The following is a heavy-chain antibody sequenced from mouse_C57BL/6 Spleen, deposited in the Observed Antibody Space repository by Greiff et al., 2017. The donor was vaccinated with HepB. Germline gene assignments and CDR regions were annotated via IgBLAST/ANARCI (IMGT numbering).Heavy chain of an antibody. D-gene: IGHD1-1*01. Sequence: EVKVEESGGGLVQPGGSMKLSCVASGFTFSNYWMNWVRQSPEKGLEWVAQIRLKSDNYATHYAESVKGRFTISRDDSKSSVYLQMNNLRAEDTGIYYCTYYYGSRHGAMDYWGQGTSVTVSS. J-gene: IGHJ4*01. CDR2: IRLKSDNYAT. V-gene: IGHV6-3*01. CDR1: GFTFSNYW. CDR3: TYYYGSRHGAMDY.